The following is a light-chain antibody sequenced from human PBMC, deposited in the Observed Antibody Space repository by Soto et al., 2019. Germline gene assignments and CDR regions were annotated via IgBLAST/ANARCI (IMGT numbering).Light chain of an antibody. Sequence: DIQMTQSPSTLSASVGDRVTITCRASQSISRSLAWYQQKSGKAPKLLIYAASSLESGVPSRFSGSGFGTEFTLTISGLQPDDFATYYCQQYQSYFLTFGPGTTVDMK. CDR3: QQYQSYFLT. J-gene: IGKJ3*01. CDR2: AAS. V-gene: IGKV1-5*01. CDR1: QSISRS.